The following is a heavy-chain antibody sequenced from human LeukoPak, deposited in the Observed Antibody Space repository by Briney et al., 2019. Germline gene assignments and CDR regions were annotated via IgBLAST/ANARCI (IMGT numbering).Heavy chain of an antibody. Sequence: SETLSLTCTVSGGSISSYYWSWIRQPPGKGLEWIGYIYYSGSTNYNPSLKSRVTLSVDTSKNQFSLKLSSVTAADTAVYYCARRIFRITMIPGAFDIWGQGTMVTVSS. V-gene: IGHV4-59*08. D-gene: IGHD3-22*01. CDR2: IYYSGST. CDR3: ARRIFRITMIPGAFDI. J-gene: IGHJ3*02. CDR1: GGSISSYY.